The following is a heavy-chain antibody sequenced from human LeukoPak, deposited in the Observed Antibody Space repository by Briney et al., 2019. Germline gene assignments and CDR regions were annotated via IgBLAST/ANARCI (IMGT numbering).Heavy chain of an antibody. V-gene: IGHV3-23*01. CDR1: GFTFSSYA. Sequence: PGGSLRLSCAASGFTFSSYAMSWVRQAPGKGLEWVSAISGSGGSTNYADSVKGRFTISRDNSKNTLYLQVNSLRAEDTAVYYCAKGGPGFNWFDPWGQGTLVTVSS. CDR3: AKGGPGFNWFDP. CDR2: ISGSGGST. J-gene: IGHJ5*02.